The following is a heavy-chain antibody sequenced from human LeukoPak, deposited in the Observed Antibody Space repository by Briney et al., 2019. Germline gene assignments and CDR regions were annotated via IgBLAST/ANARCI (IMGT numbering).Heavy chain of an antibody. D-gene: IGHD6-6*01. J-gene: IGHJ3*02. CDR2: IYPADSDT. V-gene: IGHV5-51*01. CDR3: ARRRQQLVLMDAFDI. Sequence: GESLKISCKGSGYSFTNYWIGWVRQMPGKGQEWMGIIYPADSDTRYSPSFQGQVTISADKSISTAYLQWSSLKASDTAMYYCARRRQQLVLMDAFDIWGQGTMVTVSS. CDR1: GYSFTNYW.